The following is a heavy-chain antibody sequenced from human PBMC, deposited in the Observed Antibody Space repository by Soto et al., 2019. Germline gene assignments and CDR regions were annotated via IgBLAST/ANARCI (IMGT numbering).Heavy chain of an antibody. CDR1: GFTFSSYS. D-gene: IGHD3-10*01. CDR3: ARDLIAITMVRGVMDGMDV. CDR2: ISSSSSYI. J-gene: IGHJ6*02. Sequence: GGSLRLSCAASGFTFSSYSMNWVRQAPGKGLEWVSSISSSSSYIYYADSVKGRFTISRDNAKNSLYLQMNSLRAEDTAVYYCARDLIAITMVRGVMDGMDVWGQGTTVTVSS. V-gene: IGHV3-21*01.